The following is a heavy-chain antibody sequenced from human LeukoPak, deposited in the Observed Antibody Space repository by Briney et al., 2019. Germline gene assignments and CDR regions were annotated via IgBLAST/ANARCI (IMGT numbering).Heavy chain of an antibody. CDR3: ARDGGSGWSSAFLDH. J-gene: IGHJ4*02. CDR2: ISWNSGSI. Sequence: GGSLRLSCAASGFTFDDYAMHWVRQAPGKGLEWDSGISWNSGSIGYADSVKGRFTISRDNSKNTLYLQMSSLRAEDTALYYCARDGGSGWSSAFLDHWGQGTLVTVSS. D-gene: IGHD6-19*01. CDR1: GFTFDDYA. V-gene: IGHV3-9*01.